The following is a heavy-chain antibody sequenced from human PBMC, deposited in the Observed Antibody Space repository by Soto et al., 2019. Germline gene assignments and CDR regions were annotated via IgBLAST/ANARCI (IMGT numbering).Heavy chain of an antibody. J-gene: IGHJ3*02. D-gene: IGHD3-3*01. CDR1: GSTFSGSA. CDR2: IRSKANGYAT. Sequence: GCLLPSGAACGSTFSGSAMHGVRQASGKGLEWVGLIRSKANGYATAYAAWVKGRFTISRDDSKNTAYLQMNSLKTADTAVYYCNRHRRGRLRFLEGEDAFDIWGQGTTVTVSS. V-gene: IGHV3-73*01. CDR3: NRHRRGRLRFLEGEDAFDI.